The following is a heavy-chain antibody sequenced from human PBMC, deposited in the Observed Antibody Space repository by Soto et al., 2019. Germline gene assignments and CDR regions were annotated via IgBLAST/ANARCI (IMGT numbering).Heavy chain of an antibody. CDR2: IYSGGST. D-gene: IGHD6-19*01. CDR3: ARDRLRYSSGWYGHDRAFDI. J-gene: IGHJ3*02. CDR1: GGSISSSNW. Sequence: ASETLSLTCAVSGGSISSSNWWSWVRQAPGKGLEWVSVIYSGGSTYYADSVKGRFTISRDNSKNTLYLQMNSLRAEDTAVYYCARDRLRYSSGWYGHDRAFDIWGQGTMVTVSS. V-gene: IGHV3-66*01.